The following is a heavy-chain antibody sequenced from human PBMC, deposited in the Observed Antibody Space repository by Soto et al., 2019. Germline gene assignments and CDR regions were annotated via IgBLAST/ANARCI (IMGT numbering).Heavy chain of an antibody. CDR2: ISYDGSNK. J-gene: IGHJ6*02. D-gene: IGHD2-15*01. CDR3: ARGPTHCSGGSCYPAWLPDSYYYYYYGMDV. CDR1: GFTFSSYA. V-gene: IGHV3-30-3*01. Sequence: PGGSLRLSCAASGFTFSSYAMHWVRQAPGKGLEWVAVISYDGSNKYYADSVKGRFTISRDNSKNTLYLQMNSLRAEDTAVYYCARGPTHCSGGSCYPAWLPDSYYYYYYGMDVWGQGTTVTVSS.